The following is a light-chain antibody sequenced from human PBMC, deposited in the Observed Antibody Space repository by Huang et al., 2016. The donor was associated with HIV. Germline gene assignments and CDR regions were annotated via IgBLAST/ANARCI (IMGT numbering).Light chain of an antibody. V-gene: IGKV1-5*03. J-gene: IGKJ1*01. CDR1: QSISTW. CDR3: QQYNNFPWT. Sequence: DIQMTQSSSTLSASVGDRVTIACRASQSISTWLAWYQQKPGIAPNLLIYEASTLESGVPSRFSGGGSGTDFTLTISSLQPDDFATYYCQQYNNFPWTFGQGTKVEV. CDR2: EAS.